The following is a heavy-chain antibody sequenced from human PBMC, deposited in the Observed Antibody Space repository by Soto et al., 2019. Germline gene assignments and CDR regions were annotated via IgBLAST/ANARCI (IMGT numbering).Heavy chain of an antibody. CDR1: GFTFSSYG. J-gene: IGHJ4*02. CDR3: FTIFGVAPRRYFDY. CDR2: ISYDRSNQ. D-gene: IGHD3-3*01. Sequence: GGSLRLSCAASGFTFSSYGMHWVRQAPGKGLEWVAVISYDRSNQYYADSVKGRFTISRDNSKNTLYLEMNSLRAEDTAVYYCFTIFGVAPRRYFDYWGQGTLVTVSS. V-gene: IGHV3-30*03.